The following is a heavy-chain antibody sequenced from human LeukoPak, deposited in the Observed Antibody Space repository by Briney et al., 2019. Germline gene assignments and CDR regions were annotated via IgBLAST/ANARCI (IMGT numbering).Heavy chain of an antibody. V-gene: IGHV4-59*01. CDR2: IYYSGST. CDR1: GGSISSYY. CDR3: ARGSLYDAFDI. J-gene: IGHJ3*02. Sequence: SETLSLTCTVSGGSISSYYWSWIRQPPGKGLEWIGYIYYSGSTNYNPSLKSRVTISVDTSKNQFSLKLSSVTATDTAVYYCARGSLYDAFDIWGQGTMVTVSS.